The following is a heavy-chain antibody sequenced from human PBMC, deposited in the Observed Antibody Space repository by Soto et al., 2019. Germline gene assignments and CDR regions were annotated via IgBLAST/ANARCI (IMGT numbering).Heavy chain of an antibody. V-gene: IGHV1-69*13. J-gene: IGHJ6*02. CDR2: IIPIFGTA. CDR1: GGTFSSYA. D-gene: IGHD6-19*01. CDR3: ARGFVRWAVAGPDYYGMDV. Sequence: GASVKVSCKASGGTFSSYAISWVRQAPGQGLEWMGGIIPIFGTANYAQKFQGRVTITADESTSTAYMELSSLRSEDTAVYYCARGFVRWAVAGPDYYGMDVWGQGTTVTVSS.